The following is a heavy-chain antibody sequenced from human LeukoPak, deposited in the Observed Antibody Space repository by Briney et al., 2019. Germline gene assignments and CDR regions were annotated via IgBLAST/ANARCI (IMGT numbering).Heavy chain of an antibody. CDR3: AREVMRRYLDY. D-gene: IGHD2-21*01. Sequence: SQTLSLTCAVSGDSVSSGGNSWPWIRQPAGKGLEWIGYVSHTGSTFYNPSFKSRVTMSVDRSKNQFSLNLTSVTAADTAVYYCAREVMRRYLDYWGQGTLVTVSS. V-gene: IGHV4-30-2*01. CDR2: VSHTGST. J-gene: IGHJ4*02. CDR1: GDSVSSGGNS.